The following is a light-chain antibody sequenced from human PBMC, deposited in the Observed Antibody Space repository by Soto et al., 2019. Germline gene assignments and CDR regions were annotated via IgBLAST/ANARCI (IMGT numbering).Light chain of an antibody. CDR1: QSVTSNY. Sequence: EVVLTQSPGTVSLSPGERATLSCRASQSVTSNYLAWYQQKPGQAPRLLIYAASSRATGIPDRCSGSGSGTDFTLIIIRREPEDFAVYYCQQYGSSITWTFGQGTKVEIK. J-gene: IGKJ1*01. CDR2: AAS. CDR3: QQYGSSITWT. V-gene: IGKV3-20*01.